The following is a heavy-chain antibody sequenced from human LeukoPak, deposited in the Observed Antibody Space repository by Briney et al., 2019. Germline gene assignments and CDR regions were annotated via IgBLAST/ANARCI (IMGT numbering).Heavy chain of an antibody. Sequence: GGSLRLSCEASGFTFSRYDMHWVRQATGKGLEWVSAIGTAGDTYYPGSVKGRFTISRENAKNSLYLQMNSLGAGDTAVYYCARGGYCSGGSCYLGSSWFDPWGQGTLVTVSS. CDR3: ARGGYCSGGSCYLGSSWFDP. CDR1: GFTFSRYD. V-gene: IGHV3-13*01. CDR2: IGTAGDT. J-gene: IGHJ5*02. D-gene: IGHD2-15*01.